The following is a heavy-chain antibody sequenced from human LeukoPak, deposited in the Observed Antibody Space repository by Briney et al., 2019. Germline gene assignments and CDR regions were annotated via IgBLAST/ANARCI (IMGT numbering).Heavy chain of an antibody. V-gene: IGHV4-59*01. D-gene: IGHD5-18*01. CDR1: GGSISSYY. J-gene: IGHJ6*03. Sequence: SETLSLTCTVSGGSISSYYWSWIRQPPGKGLEWIGYIYYSGSTNHNPSLKSRVTISVDTSKNQFSLKLSSVTAADTAVYYCARRGYSYGSGYYYMDVWGKGTTVTVSS. CDR3: ARRGYSYGSGYYYMDV. CDR2: IYYSGST.